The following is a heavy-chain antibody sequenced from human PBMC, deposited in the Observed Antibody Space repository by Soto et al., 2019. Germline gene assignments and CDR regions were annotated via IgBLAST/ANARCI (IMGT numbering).Heavy chain of an antibody. CDR3: ARSRNSAVADSFDF. Sequence: QVQVVESGGGVVQPGRSLRLSCAASGFTFSRYAIHWVRQAPGKGLEWVAVISRDGSNKYYVDSVKGRFTISRDNSNNTLYLQMNSLRDEDTAVYYCARSRNSAVADSFDFWGQGTLVTVSS. J-gene: IGHJ4*02. D-gene: IGHD3-10*01. CDR1: GFTFSRYA. CDR2: ISRDGSNK. V-gene: IGHV3-30*04.